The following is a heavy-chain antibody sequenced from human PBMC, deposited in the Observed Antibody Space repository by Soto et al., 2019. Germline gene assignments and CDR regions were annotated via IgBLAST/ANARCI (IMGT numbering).Heavy chain of an antibody. CDR1: GFTFSSYA. CDR2: ISGSGGST. V-gene: IGHV3-23*01. Sequence: HPGGSLRLSCAASGFTFSSYAMSWVRQAPGKGLEWVSAISGSGGSTYYADSVKGRFTISRDNSKNTLYLQMNSLRAEDTAVYYCAKVRYYYDSSGYYESAEYFQHWGQGTLVTVS. CDR3: AKVRYYYDSSGYYESAEYFQH. J-gene: IGHJ1*01. D-gene: IGHD3-22*01.